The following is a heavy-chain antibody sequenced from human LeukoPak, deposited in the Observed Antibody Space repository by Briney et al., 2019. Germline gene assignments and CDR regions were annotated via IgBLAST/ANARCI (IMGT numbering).Heavy chain of an antibody. V-gene: IGHV1-46*01. CDR3: ASTNYDFWSGYSTPFDY. D-gene: IGHD3-3*01. CDR2: IYPSGVTT. CDR1: GYTFTSYY. J-gene: IGHJ4*02. Sequence: GTSMKVSCKASGYTFTSYYMHWVRQAPGQGLEWMGTIYPSGVTTTYAQKFQGRVTMTRDMSTSTVYMELSSLRSEDTAVYYCASTNYDFWSGYSTPFDYWGQGTLVTVSS.